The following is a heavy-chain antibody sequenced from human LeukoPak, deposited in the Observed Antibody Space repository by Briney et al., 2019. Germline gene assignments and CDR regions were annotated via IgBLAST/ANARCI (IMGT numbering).Heavy chain of an antibody. CDR3: AREGGGFGAFTPSTNYYYMYV. J-gene: IGHJ6*03. CDR2: IIPIFGTA. CDR1: GGTFSNYA. D-gene: IGHD3-10*01. V-gene: IGHV1-69*05. Sequence: SVKVSCKASGGTFSNYAMSWVRQAPGQGLEWMGRIIPIFGTANYAQKFQGRVTITTDESTSTAYMELSSLRSEDTAVYYCAREGGGFGAFTPSTNYYYMYVWGKGTTVTVSS.